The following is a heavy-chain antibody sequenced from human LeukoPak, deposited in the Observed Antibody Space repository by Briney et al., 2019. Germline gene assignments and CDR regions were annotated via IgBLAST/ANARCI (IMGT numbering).Heavy chain of an antibody. D-gene: IGHD1-1*01. Sequence: GGSLRLSCVASGFTFSRSPMTWVRQGPGKGLEWVSSISDDGYTTYYADSVKGRFTVSRDNSRDTLYVQMNSLRAEDTAIYYCARVVTVASSERRPGYFYMDVWGKGTTVTVSS. J-gene: IGHJ6*03. CDR1: GFTFSRSP. CDR3: ARVVTVASSERRPGYFYMDV. CDR2: ISDDGYTT. V-gene: IGHV3-23*01.